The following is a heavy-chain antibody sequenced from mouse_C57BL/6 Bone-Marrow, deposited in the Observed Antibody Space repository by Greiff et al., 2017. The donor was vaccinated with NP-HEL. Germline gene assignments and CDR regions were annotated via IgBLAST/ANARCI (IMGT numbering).Heavy chain of an antibody. J-gene: IGHJ2*01. CDR2: IYPGSGST. CDR1: GYTFTSYW. CDR3: ARFDYDYDY. D-gene: IGHD2-4*01. Sequence: QVQLQQPGAELVKPGASVKMSCQASGYTFTSYWITWVKQTPGQGLEWIGDIYPGSGSTYYNEKFKSKATLTVATSSSTAYMQLSSLTSEDSAVYYCARFDYDYDYWGQGTTLTVSS. V-gene: IGHV1-55*01.